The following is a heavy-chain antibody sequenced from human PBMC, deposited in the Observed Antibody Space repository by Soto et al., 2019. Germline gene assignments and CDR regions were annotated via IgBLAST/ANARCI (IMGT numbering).Heavy chain of an antibody. V-gene: IGHV3-33*01. CDR1: GFTFSSYG. J-gene: IGHJ4*02. CDR3: ARDEEELELRGLGYFDY. CDR2: IWYDGSNK. D-gene: IGHD1-7*01. Sequence: QVQLVESGGGVVQPGRSLRLSCAASGFTFSSYGMHWVRQAPGKGLEWVAVIWYDGSNKYYADSVKGRFTISRDNSKNTLYLQMNSLRAEDTAVYYCARDEEELELRGLGYFDYWGQGTLVTVSS.